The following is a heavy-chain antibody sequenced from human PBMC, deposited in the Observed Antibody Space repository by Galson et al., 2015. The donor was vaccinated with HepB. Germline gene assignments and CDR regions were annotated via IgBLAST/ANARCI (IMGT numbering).Heavy chain of an antibody. V-gene: IGHV3-30*02. Sequence: SLRLSCAASGFTFSSYGMHWVRQAPGKGLEWVAFIRYDGSNKYYADSVKGRFTISRDNSKNTLYLQMNSLRAEDTAVYYCAKDPLGGWVRGVMVYWGQGTLVTVSS. CDR3: AKDPLGGWVRGVMVY. J-gene: IGHJ4*02. CDR1: GFTFSSYG. D-gene: IGHD3-10*01. CDR2: IRYDGSNK.